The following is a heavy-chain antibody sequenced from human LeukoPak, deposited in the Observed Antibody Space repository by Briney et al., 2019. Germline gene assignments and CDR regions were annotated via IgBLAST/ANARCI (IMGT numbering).Heavy chain of an antibody. V-gene: IGHV3-21*01. J-gene: IGHJ5*02. D-gene: IGHD6-13*01. CDR2: ISSSSSYI. CDR3: ARGGAAAAPNWFDP. CDR1: GFTFSSYS. Sequence: VGSLRPSCAPSGFTFSSYSMNWVRQAPGTGLEWVSSISSSSSYIYYADSVKGRFTISRDNAKNSLYLQMNSLRAEDTAVYYCARGGAAAAPNWFDPWGQGTLVTVSS.